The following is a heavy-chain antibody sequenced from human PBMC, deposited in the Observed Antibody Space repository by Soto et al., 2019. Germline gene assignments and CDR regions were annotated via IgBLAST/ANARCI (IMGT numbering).Heavy chain of an antibody. D-gene: IGHD3-10*01. J-gene: IGHJ4*02. CDR3: AKDPEMVRGVPVYFDY. Sequence: EVQLLESGGGLVQPGGSLRLSCAASGFTFSSYAMSWVRQAPGKGLEWVSAISGGGGSTYYADSVKGRFTISRDNSKNTLYLQMNNLRAEDTAVYYCAKDPEMVRGVPVYFDYWGQGTLVTVSS. CDR1: GFTFSSYA. CDR2: ISGGGGST. V-gene: IGHV3-23*01.